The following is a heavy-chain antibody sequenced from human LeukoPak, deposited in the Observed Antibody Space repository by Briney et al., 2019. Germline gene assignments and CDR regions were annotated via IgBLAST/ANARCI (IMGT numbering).Heavy chain of an antibody. Sequence: PSETLSLTCTVSGGSISSNSYYWGWIRQPPGKGLKWIGSIYYSGSTYYNPSLKSRVTISVDTSKNQFSLKLSSVTATDTAVYYCARNKYYYGSGNYGVPNWFDPWGQGTPVTVSS. CDR3: ARNKYYYGSGNYGVPNWFDP. J-gene: IGHJ5*02. CDR2: IYYSGST. V-gene: IGHV4-39*01. CDR1: GGSISSNSYY. D-gene: IGHD3-10*01.